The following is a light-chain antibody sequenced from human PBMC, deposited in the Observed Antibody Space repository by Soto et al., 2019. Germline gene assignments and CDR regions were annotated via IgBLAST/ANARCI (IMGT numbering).Light chain of an antibody. V-gene: IGKV3-20*01. CDR1: QSFSNNF. CDR2: GAS. Sequence: EIVLTQSPGTLSLSPGERATLSCRASQSFSNNFLAWYQQKPGQAPRLLIYGASSRATNIPDRFSGSGSGTDFTLTISRLEPEDFAVYYCQQYGSSPLYTFGQGTKLEIK. J-gene: IGKJ2*01. CDR3: QQYGSSPLYT.